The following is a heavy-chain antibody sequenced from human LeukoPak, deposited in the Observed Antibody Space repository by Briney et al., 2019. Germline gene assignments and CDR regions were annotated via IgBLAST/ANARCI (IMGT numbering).Heavy chain of an antibody. Sequence: GASLRLSCAASGFTFSSYAMSWVRQAPGKGLEWVSAISGSGGSTYYADSVKGRFTISRDNSKNMLYLQMNSLRAEDTAVYYCARGAPSGSYYSFDYWGQGTLVTVSS. CDR3: ARGAPSGSYYSFDY. J-gene: IGHJ4*02. CDR1: GFTFSSYA. V-gene: IGHV3-23*01. CDR2: ISGSGGST. D-gene: IGHD1-26*01.